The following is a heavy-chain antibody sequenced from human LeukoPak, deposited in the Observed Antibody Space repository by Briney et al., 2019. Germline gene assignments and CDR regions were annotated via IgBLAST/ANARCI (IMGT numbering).Heavy chain of an antibody. J-gene: IGHJ4*02. CDR3: VPARSGSSGSYLDY. D-gene: IGHD1-26*01. Sequence: ASVKVSCKASGGTFSSYAISWVRQAPGQGLEWMGGIIPIFGTANYAQKFQGRVTITADKSTSTAYMELSSLRSEDTAVYYCVPARSGSSGSYLDYWGQGTLVTVSS. CDR1: GGTFSSYA. CDR2: IIPIFGTA. V-gene: IGHV1-69*06.